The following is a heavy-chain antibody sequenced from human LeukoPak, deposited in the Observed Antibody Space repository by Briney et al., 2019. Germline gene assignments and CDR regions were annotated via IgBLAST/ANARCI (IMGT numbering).Heavy chain of an antibody. CDR2: ITDAGSGK. V-gene: IGHV3-23*01. J-gene: IGHJ4*02. D-gene: IGHD6-6*01. CDR3: AKRVPYSTSSVYFDY. Sequence: GGPLRLSCAASGFTFSRYGMSWVRQSPGMGLEWVSAITDAGSGKYYADYVKGGFTISSDNSKNTLYLQMNSLRAADTAVYYCAKRVPYSTSSVYFDYWGQGTLVTVSS. CDR1: GFTFSRYG.